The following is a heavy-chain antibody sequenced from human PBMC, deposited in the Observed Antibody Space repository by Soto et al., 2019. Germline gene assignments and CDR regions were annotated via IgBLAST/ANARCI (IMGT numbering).Heavy chain of an antibody. J-gene: IGHJ6*01. CDR3: ARIRGQTYSSSWYELPWPSAAGTCYYYGMDV. D-gene: IGHD6-13*01. CDR2: TYYGSKWYN. Sequence: RSQTLSLTCAISGDSVSSNSAAWNWIRQSPSRGLEWLGRTYYGSKWYNDYAVSVKSRITINPDTSKNQFSLQLNSVTPEDTAVYYCARIRGQTYSSSWYELPWPSAAGTCYYYGMDVWGQGTTVTVSS. CDR1: GDSVSSNSAA. V-gene: IGHV6-1*01.